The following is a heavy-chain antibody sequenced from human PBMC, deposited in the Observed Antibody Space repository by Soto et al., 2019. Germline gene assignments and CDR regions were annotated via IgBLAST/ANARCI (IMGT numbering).Heavy chain of an antibody. CDR2: IIPILGIA. D-gene: IGHD2-2*01. Sequence: SVKVSCKASGGTFSSYTISWVRQAPGQGLEWMGRIIPILGIANYAQKFQGRVTITADKSTSTAYMELSSLRSEDTAVYYCARESCSSTRCYPFDYWGQGTLVTVSS. CDR3: ARESCSSTRCYPFDY. J-gene: IGHJ4*02. CDR1: GGTFSSYT. V-gene: IGHV1-69*04.